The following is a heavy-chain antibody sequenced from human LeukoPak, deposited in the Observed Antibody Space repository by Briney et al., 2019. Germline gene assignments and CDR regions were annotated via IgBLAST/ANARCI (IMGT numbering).Heavy chain of an antibody. CDR1: GFTFSSYA. CDR3: ANIHFGGLGVVAATQGY. D-gene: IGHD2-15*01. J-gene: IGHJ4*02. CDR2: ISGSGGST. Sequence: PGGSLRLSCAASGFTFSSYAMSWVRQAPGKGLEWVSAISGSGGSTYYADSVKGRFTISRDNSKNTLYLQMNSLRAEDTAVYYCANIHFGGLGVVAATQGYWGQGTLVTVSS. V-gene: IGHV3-23*01.